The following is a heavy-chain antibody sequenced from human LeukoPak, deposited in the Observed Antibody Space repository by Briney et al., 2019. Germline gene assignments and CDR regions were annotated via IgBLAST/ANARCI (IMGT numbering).Heavy chain of an antibody. CDR1: GYTLTELS. CDR3: ATGGYSGYEYYFDY. J-gene: IGHJ4*02. D-gene: IGHD5-12*01. V-gene: IGHV1-24*01. CDR2: FDPEDGET. Sequence: ASVKVSCKVSGYTLTELSMHWVRQAPGKGLEWMGGFDPEDGETIYAQKFQGRVTMTEDTSTDTAYMELSSLRSEETAVYYVATGGYSGYEYYFDYWGQGTLVTVSS.